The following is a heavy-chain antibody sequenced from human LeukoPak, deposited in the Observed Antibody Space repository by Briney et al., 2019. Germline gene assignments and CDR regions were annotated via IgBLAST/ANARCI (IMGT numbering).Heavy chain of an antibody. CDR1: GGSFSGYY. V-gene: IGHV4-34*01. CDR2: IIHSGST. CDR3: ARGILVTVYAAFDY. D-gene: IGHD2-8*01. Sequence: KPSETLSLTCGVYGGSFSGYYWTWIRQFPGMGLERIAEIIHSGSTDYNPSLTGRVTLSVDTSKNQFSLQLSSVTAADTAVYYCARGILVTVYAAFDYWGQGSLVTVSS. J-gene: IGHJ4*02.